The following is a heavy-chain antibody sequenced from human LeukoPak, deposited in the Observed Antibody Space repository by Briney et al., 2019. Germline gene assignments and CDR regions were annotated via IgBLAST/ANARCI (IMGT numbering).Heavy chain of an antibody. J-gene: IGHJ3*02. CDR3: ARALGIAAALDAFDI. CDR1: GGSLSSGGYY. CDR2: IYYSGST. D-gene: IGHD6-13*01. V-gene: IGHV4-31*03. Sequence: PSETLSLTCTVSGGSLSSGGYYWSWIRQHPGTGLEWIGYIYYSGSTYYNPSLKSRVTISVDTSKNQFSLKLSSVTAADTAVYYCARALGIAAALDAFDIWGQGTMVTVSS.